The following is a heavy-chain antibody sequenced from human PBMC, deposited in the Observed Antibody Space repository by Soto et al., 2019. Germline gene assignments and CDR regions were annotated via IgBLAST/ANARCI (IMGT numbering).Heavy chain of an antibody. D-gene: IGHD3-10*01. V-gene: IGHV3-30-3*01. CDR2: ISYDGSNK. CDR1: GFTFSSYA. Sequence: QVQLVESGGGVVQPGRPLRLSCAASGFTFSSYAMHWVRQAPGKGLEWVAVISYDGSNKYYADSVKGRFTISRDNSKNTLYLQMNSLRAEDTAVYYCARGSVTMVRGALDVWGQGTTVTVSS. J-gene: IGHJ6*02. CDR3: ARGSVTMVRGALDV.